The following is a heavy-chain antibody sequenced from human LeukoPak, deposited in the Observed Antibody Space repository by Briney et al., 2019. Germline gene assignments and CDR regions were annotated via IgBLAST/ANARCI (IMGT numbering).Heavy chain of an antibody. Sequence: HAGGSLRLSCAASGFTFSSYWMSWVRQAPGKGLEWVANIKEDGSEKHYVNSVKGRFTISRDNAKKSVYLQMNSLRAEDTAIYYCARDRYAAYWGQGTLVTVSS. CDR3: ARDRYAAY. D-gene: IGHD2-2*01. J-gene: IGHJ4*02. CDR2: IKEDGSEK. V-gene: IGHV3-7*01. CDR1: GFTFSSYW.